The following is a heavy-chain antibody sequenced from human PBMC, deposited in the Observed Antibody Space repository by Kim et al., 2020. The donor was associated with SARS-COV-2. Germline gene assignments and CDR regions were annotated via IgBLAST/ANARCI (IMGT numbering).Heavy chain of an antibody. J-gene: IGHJ2*01. V-gene: IGHV4-39*07. CDR2: IYYSGST. D-gene: IGHD6-19*01. Sequence: SETLSLTCTVSGGPISSSSYYWGWIRQPPGKGLEWIGSIYYSGSTYYNPSLRSRVTISVDTSKNQFSLKLSSVTAADTAVYYCARDPKQWLVLKPYWYFDLWGRGTLVTVSA. CDR1: GGPISSSSYY. CDR3: ARDPKQWLVLKPYWYFDL.